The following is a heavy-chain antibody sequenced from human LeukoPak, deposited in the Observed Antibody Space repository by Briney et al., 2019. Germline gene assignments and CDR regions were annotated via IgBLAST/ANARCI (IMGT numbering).Heavy chain of an antibody. CDR2: ISGDGSRT. J-gene: IGHJ4*01. D-gene: IGHD5-18*01. CDR1: GFAFVDYA. Sequence: GGSLGLSCAASGFAFVDYAMNWVRQAPGKGQEWVSAISGDGSRTYYIDSVKGRFTISRDTSKNTLYLHLNSLRAEDTAVYYCVREDVDTSFDYWGHGTLVTVSS. V-gene: IGHV3-23*01. CDR3: VREDVDTSFDY.